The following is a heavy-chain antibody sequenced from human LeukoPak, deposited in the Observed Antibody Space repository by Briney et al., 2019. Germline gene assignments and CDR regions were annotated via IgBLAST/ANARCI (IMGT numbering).Heavy chain of an antibody. V-gene: IGHV1-46*02. CDR3: ARDKWYDFWSGYYLRGHGMDV. CDR1: GYTFNNHY. CDR2: INPSGGST. J-gene: IGHJ6*02. Sequence: ASVKVSCKASGYTFNNHYMYWVRQAPGQGLEWMGVINPSGGSTSYAQKFQGRVTMTRDTPTSTVYMELSSLRSEDTAVYYCARDKWYDFWSGYYLRGHGMDVWGQGTTVTVSS. D-gene: IGHD3-3*01.